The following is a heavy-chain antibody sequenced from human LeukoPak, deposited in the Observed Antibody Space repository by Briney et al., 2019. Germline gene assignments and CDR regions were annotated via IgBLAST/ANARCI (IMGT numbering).Heavy chain of an antibody. CDR3: ARRYGSGWYDY. J-gene: IGHJ4*02. D-gene: IGHD6-19*01. V-gene: IGHV3-30*03. Sequence: PGRSLRLSCAASGFTFSSYGMHWVRQAPGKGLEWVAVISYDGSNKYYADSVKGRFTISRDNSKNTLYLQMNSLRAEDTAVYYCARRYGSGWYDYWGQGTLVTVSS. CDR1: GFTFSSYG. CDR2: ISYDGSNK.